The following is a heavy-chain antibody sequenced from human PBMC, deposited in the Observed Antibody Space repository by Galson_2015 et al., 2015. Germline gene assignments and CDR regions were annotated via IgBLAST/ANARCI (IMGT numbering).Heavy chain of an antibody. Sequence: SLRLSCAASGFTFSRYWMHWVRQAPGKGLVWVSRINSDGSSTNYADSVKGRFTISRDNAKNTLYLRMNSLRAEDTAVYYCGRDLLTYNDLLPSGPDYWGQGTLVTVSS. V-gene: IGHV3-74*01. CDR1: GFTFSRYW. J-gene: IGHJ4*02. CDR2: INSDGSST. CDR3: GRDLLTYNDLLPSGPDY. D-gene: IGHD3-3*01.